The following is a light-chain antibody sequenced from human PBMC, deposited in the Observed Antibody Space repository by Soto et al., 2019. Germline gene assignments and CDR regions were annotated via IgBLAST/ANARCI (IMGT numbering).Light chain of an antibody. Sequence: DIQLTQTPSTLAASVRDEVTTTCRASQTISRWLAWYQQKPGRAPKLLIYDASTLESGVPSRFSGSGSETEFTLTISRLQPDDFATYFCHSRAFGQGTRLEIK. CDR2: DAS. CDR1: QTISRW. J-gene: IGKJ5*01. V-gene: IGKV1-5*01. CDR3: HSRA.